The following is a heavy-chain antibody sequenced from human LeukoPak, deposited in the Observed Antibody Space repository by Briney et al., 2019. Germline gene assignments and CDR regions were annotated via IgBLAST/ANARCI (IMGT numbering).Heavy chain of an antibody. J-gene: IGHJ4*02. CDR3: TTTTLFHVLRFLEWLSVDY. D-gene: IGHD3-3*01. Sequence: GGSLRLSCAASGFTFSNAWMSWVRQAPGKGLEWVGRIKSKTDGGTTDYAAPVKGRFTISRDDSKNTLYLQMNSLKTEDTAVYYCTTTTLFHVLRFLEWLSVDYWGQGTLVTVSS. CDR1: GFTFSNAW. CDR2: IKSKTDGGTT. V-gene: IGHV3-15*01.